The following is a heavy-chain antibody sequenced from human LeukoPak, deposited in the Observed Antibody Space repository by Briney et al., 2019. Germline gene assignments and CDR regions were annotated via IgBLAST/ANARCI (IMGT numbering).Heavy chain of an antibody. CDR1: GFTFSSYA. V-gene: IGHV3-23*01. Sequence: GGSLRLSCAASGFTFSSYAMSWVRQGPGEGLEWVSAISGGGNMTHYTDSVKGRFTISRDNSRNVLYLQMNSLRADDAAIYYCARGYCTSTNCNNWFDPWGQGALVTVSS. J-gene: IGHJ5*02. CDR3: ARGYCTSTNCNNWFDP. CDR2: ISGGGNMT. D-gene: IGHD2-2*01.